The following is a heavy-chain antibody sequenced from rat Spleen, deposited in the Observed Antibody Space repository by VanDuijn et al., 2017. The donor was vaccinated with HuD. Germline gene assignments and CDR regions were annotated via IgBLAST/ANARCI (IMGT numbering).Heavy chain of an antibody. CDR2: ISPSGGST. CDR1: GFTFSIYG. Sequence: EVQLVESGGGLVQPGRSLKLSCAASGFTFSIYGMAWLRQAPTKGLEWVASISPSGGSTYYRDSVKGRFTISRDNAKSTLYLQMSKLGSEDTAIYYCVREERGVDYWGQGVMVTVSS. V-gene: IGHV5-19*01. J-gene: IGHJ2*01. CDR3: VREERGVDY.